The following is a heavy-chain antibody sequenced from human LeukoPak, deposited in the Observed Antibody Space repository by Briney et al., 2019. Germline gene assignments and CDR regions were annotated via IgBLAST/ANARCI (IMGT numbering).Heavy chain of an antibody. CDR2: ISSYNGKT. Sequence: GASVKVSCKASGYDLNTYAFSWVRQAPGQGLEWMGGISSYNGKTENAKNFRGRVTLTTDISTGTAYMELRGLTSDDTAVYYCARDFAMVRVFDFWGQGTLVTVSS. D-gene: IGHD3-10*01. CDR1: GYDLNTYA. CDR3: ARDFAMVRVFDF. J-gene: IGHJ4*01. V-gene: IGHV1-18*01.